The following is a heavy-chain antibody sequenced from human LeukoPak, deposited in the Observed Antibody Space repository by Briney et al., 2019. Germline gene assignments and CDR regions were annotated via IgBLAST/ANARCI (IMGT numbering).Heavy chain of an antibody. J-gene: IGHJ4*02. D-gene: IGHD2-15*01. V-gene: IGHV3-30*03. Sequence: GGSLRLSCEASEFAFSNYGMHWVRQAPGKGLEWLAVISNDGSSRQYRDSVKGRFTVSRDNSKNTLYLQMNSLRAEDTAVYYCVSGTCGGSCYILDYWGQGTLVTVSS. CDR1: EFAFSNYG. CDR3: VSGTCGGSCYILDY. CDR2: ISNDGSSR.